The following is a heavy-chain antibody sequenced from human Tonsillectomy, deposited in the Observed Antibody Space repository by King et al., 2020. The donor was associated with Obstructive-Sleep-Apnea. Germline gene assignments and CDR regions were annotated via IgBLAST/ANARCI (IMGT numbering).Heavy chain of an antibody. D-gene: IGHD5-12*01. CDR1: GFTFSNAW. J-gene: IGHJ6*02. Sequence: VQLVESGGGLVKPGGSLRLSCAASGFTFSNAWMSWVRQAPGKGLEWVGRIKSKTDGGTTDYAAPVKGRFTIPSDDSKKTLYLQMNSLKTEDTAVYYCTTGVYIVATMEYYYGMDVWGQGTTVTVSS. V-gene: IGHV3-15*01. CDR3: TTGVYIVATMEYYYGMDV. CDR2: IKSKTDGGTT.